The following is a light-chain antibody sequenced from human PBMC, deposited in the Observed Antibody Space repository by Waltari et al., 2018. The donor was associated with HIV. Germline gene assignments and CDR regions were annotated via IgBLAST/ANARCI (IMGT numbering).Light chain of an antibody. Sequence: EIVLTQSPATLSLSPGERATLSCRASQSVSIYLAWYQQKPGQPPRLLIYDASNRATAIPPRFSGSGSGTDFTLTISSLEPEDFAVYYCQQRSRWPPAYTFGQGTKLEIK. CDR3: QQRSRWPPAYT. CDR1: QSVSIY. CDR2: DAS. V-gene: IGKV3-11*01. J-gene: IGKJ2*01.